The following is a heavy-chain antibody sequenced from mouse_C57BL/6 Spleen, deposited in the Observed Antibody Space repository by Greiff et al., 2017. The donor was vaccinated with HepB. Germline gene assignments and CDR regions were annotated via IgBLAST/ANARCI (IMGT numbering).Heavy chain of an antibody. CDR1: GYTFTSYW. J-gene: IGHJ2*01. CDR2: IHPNSGST. D-gene: IGHD1-1*01. Sequence: QVQLQQPVAELVKPGASVKLSCKASGYTFTSYWMHWVKQRPGQGLEWIGMIHPNSGSTNYNEKFKSKATLTVDKSSSTAYMQLSSLTSEDSAVYYCARSGDYFFDYWGQGTTLTVSS. V-gene: IGHV1-64*01. CDR3: ARSGDYFFDY.